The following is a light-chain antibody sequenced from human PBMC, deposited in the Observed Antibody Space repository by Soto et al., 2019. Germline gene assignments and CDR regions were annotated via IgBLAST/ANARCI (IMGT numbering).Light chain of an antibody. V-gene: IGKV3-20*01. CDR2: GAS. Sequence: IVLTQSPATLSLSPRDRVTLSCSASQSGNTKLAWYQQKSGQAPTLLMSGASNRAYGVPVRFSGSAAGTDFTLTRSRLEPEDSALYYCQQYGGSPITFGLGTRLESK. CDR1: QSGNTK. J-gene: IGKJ5*01. CDR3: QQYGGSPIT.